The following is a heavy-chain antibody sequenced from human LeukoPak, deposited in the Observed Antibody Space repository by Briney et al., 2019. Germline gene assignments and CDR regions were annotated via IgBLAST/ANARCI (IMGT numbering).Heavy chain of an antibody. V-gene: IGHV3-15*01. CDR3: ANNWNLDY. CDR1: GFTFSNAW. Sequence: GGSLRLSCAASGFTFSNAWMSWVRQAPGKGLEWVGRIKSKTDGGTTDYAAPVKGRFTISRDDSKNTLYLQMNSLRAEDTAVYYCANNWNLDYWGQGALVTVSS. D-gene: IGHD1-20*01. CDR2: IKSKTDGGTT. J-gene: IGHJ4*02.